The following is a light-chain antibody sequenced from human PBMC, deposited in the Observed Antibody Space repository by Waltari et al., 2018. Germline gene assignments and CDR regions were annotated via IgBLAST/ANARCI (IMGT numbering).Light chain of an antibody. V-gene: IGKV3-20*01. J-gene: IGKJ3*01. CDR2: GAS. CDR1: QSVSSSY. CDR3: QQYGSSPFT. Sequence: IVLTQSPGTLSFSPRERTTRPCRASQSVSSSYLAWYQQKPGQAPRLLIYGASSRATGIPDRFSGSGSGTDFTLTISRLEPEDFAVYYCQQYGSSPFTFGPGTKVDIK.